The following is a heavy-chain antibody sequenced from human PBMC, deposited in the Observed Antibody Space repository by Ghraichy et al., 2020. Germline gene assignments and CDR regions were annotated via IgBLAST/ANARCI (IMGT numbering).Heavy chain of an antibody. CDR3: LPPVGSTWYGGDY. CDR2: ISTNGGST. Sequence: GESLNISCSASGFTFGSYALHWVRQAPGKGLEYVSAISTNGGSTYYADSVKGRFTISRDNSKNTLYLQMSSLQAEDTAVYYCLPPVGSTWYGGDYWGQGILVIVSS. D-gene: IGHD6-13*01. V-gene: IGHV3-64D*06. CDR1: GFTFGSYA. J-gene: IGHJ4*02.